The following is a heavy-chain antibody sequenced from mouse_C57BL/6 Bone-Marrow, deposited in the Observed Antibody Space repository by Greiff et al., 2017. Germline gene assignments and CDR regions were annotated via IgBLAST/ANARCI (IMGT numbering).Heavy chain of an antibody. J-gene: IGHJ2*01. V-gene: IGHV5-9-1*02. D-gene: IGHD1-1*01. Sequence: DVQLVESGEGLVKPGGSLKLSCAASGFTFSSYAMSWVRQTPEKRLEWVAYISSGGDYIYYADTVKGRFTISRDNARNTLYLQMSSLKSEDTAMYYCTRVYYYGSSYYFDYWGQGTTLTVSS. CDR2: ISSGGDYI. CDR1: GFTFSSYA. CDR3: TRVYYYGSSYYFDY.